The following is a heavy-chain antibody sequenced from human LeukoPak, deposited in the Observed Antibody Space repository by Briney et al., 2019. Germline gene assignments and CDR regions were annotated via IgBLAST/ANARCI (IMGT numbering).Heavy chain of an antibody. J-gene: IGHJ5*02. CDR3: AKGEQWLIFTPVS. Sequence: PGGSLRLSCAVSGFIFNNFAMSWVRQAPGKGLEWVSGISGSGTVTYYADSVKVRFTISRDNSKNTLFLQMTGLTAVDTAIYFCAKGEQWLIFTPVSWGQGTLVAVSS. CDR2: ISGSGTVT. CDR1: GFIFNNFA. D-gene: IGHD6-19*01. V-gene: IGHV3-23*01.